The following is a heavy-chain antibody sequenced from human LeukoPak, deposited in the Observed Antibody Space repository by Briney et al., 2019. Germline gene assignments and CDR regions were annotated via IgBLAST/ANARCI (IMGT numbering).Heavy chain of an antibody. V-gene: IGHV1-69*13. CDR2: IIPIFGTA. Sequence: SVKVSCKASGGTFSSYAISWVRQAPGQGLEWMGGIIPIFGTANYAQKFQGRVTITADESTSTAYMELSSLRSEDTAVYYCARDSAVVVPAANGYYYYGMDVWGQGTTVTVSS. D-gene: IGHD2-2*01. J-gene: IGHJ6*02. CDR3: ARDSAVVVPAANGYYYYGMDV. CDR1: GGTFSSYA.